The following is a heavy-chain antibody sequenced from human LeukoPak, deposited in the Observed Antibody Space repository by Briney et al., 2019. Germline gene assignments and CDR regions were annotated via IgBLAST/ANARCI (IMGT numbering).Heavy chain of an antibody. CDR3: ARDGPSVGATIDY. CDR1: GFTFSGYW. Sequence: PGGSLRLSCAASGFTFSGYWMQWVRQAPGKGLVWVSRINSDGSTTTYADSVKGRFTISRDNAKNTLYLQMSSLRAEDTAMYYCARDGPSVGATIDYWGQGTLVTVSS. D-gene: IGHD1-26*01. CDR2: INSDGSTT. J-gene: IGHJ4*02. V-gene: IGHV3-74*01.